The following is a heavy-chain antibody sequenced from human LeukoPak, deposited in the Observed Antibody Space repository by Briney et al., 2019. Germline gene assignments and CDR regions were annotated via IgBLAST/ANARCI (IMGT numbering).Heavy chain of an antibody. Sequence: ASVKVSCKASGGTFSSYAISWVRQAPGQGLEWMGRIIPILGIANYAQKFQGRVTITADKSTSTAYMELSSLRSEDTAVYYCARGYYDSSGYYLGIFDYRGQGTLVTVSS. V-gene: IGHV1-69*04. CDR1: GGTFSSYA. CDR2: IIPILGIA. CDR3: ARGYYDSSGYYLGIFDY. J-gene: IGHJ4*02. D-gene: IGHD3-22*01.